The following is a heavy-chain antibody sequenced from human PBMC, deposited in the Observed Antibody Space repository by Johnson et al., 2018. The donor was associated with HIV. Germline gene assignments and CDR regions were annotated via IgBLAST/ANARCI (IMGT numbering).Heavy chain of an antibody. CDR3: AKDLFRNWSGGSCYWTDAFDI. CDR1: GFTFSSYG. J-gene: IGHJ3*02. D-gene: IGHD2-15*01. CDR2: IRYDGSNK. V-gene: IGHV3-30*02. Sequence: QEKLVESGGGVVQPGTSLRLSCAASGFTFSSYGMHWVRQAPGKGLEWVAFIRYDGSNKYYADSVKGRFTISRDNSKNTLYLQMNSLRAEDTAVYYCAKDLFRNWSGGSCYWTDAFDIWGQGTMVTVSS.